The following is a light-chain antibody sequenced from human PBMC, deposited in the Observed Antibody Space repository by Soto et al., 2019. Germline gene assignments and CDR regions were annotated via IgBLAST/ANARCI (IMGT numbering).Light chain of an antibody. CDR1: QSVSSSY. CDR3: QQYGSSPPEIT. J-gene: IGKJ4*01. CDR2: GAS. Sequence: EIVIAQSPATLYVSPGERATLSCKTSQSVSSSYLAWYQQKPGQAPRLLIYGASSRATGIPDRFSGSGSGTDFTLTISRLEPEDFAVYYCQQYGSSPPEITFGGGTKVDVK. V-gene: IGKV3-20*01.